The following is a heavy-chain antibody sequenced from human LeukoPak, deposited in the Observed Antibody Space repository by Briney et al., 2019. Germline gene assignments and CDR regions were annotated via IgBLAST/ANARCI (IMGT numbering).Heavy chain of an antibody. CDR3: AKGMWGSYYVFDS. D-gene: IGHD1-26*01. J-gene: IGHJ4*02. Sequence: PGGSLRLSCAASGFTFSSHAMSWVRQAPGKGLEWVSTISGSDGNTYYADSVKGRFTISRDNSKNTLYLQMNSLRVEDTAVYYCAKGMWGSYYVFDSWGQGTLVTVSS. V-gene: IGHV3-23*01. CDR1: GFTFSSHA. CDR2: ISGSDGNT.